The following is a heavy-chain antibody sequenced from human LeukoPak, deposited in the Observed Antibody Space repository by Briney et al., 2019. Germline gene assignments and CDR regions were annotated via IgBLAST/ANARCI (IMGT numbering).Heavy chain of an antibody. CDR3: ASGSDYDILTGPDY. J-gene: IGHJ4*02. D-gene: IGHD3-9*01. V-gene: IGHV3-30-3*01. Sequence: QPGGSLRLSCAASGFTFSRYWMHWVRQAPGKGLEWVAVISYDGSNKYYADSVKGRFTISRDNSKNTLYLQMNSLRAEDTAVYYCASGSDYDILTGPDYWGQGTLVTVSS. CDR1: GFTFSRYW. CDR2: ISYDGSNK.